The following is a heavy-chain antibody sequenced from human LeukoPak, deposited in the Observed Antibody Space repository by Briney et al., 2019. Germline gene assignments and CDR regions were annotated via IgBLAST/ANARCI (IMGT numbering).Heavy chain of an antibody. D-gene: IGHD3-9*01. V-gene: IGHV4-39*01. CDR3: ARHNYDILTGPYYYYYYMDV. J-gene: IGHJ6*03. CDR2: IYYSGST. Sequence: KPSXXXXXTCTXXGGXXXSSSYYWGWIRQPPGKGLEXIGSIYYSGSTYYNPSLKSRVTISVKTAKNEFSLKLSSVTAADTAVYYCARHNYDILTGPYYYYYYMDVWGKGTTVTVSS. CDR1: GGXXXSSSYY.